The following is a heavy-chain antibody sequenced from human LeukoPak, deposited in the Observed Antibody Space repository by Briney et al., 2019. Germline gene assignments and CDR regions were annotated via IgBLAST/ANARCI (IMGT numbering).Heavy chain of an antibody. CDR3: ARTITVTTSAVDY. CDR1: GFTFSNYA. Sequence: GGSLRLSCAASGFTFSNYAMHWVRQAPGKGLEWVAVISYDGSNKYYADSVKGRFTISRDNSKNTLYLQMNSLRAEDTAVYYCARTITVTTSAVDYWGQGTLVTVSS. D-gene: IGHD4-11*01. J-gene: IGHJ4*02. CDR2: ISYDGSNK. V-gene: IGHV3-30-3*01.